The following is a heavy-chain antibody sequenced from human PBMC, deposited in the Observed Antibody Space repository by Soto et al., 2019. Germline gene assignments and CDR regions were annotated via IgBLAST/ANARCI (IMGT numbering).Heavy chain of an antibody. Sequence: QVQLVQSGAEVKKPGASVKVSCKASGYTFSIYNINWVRQATGQGLEWMGWMNPNSGNTVYAQRFQGRLTMTRDTSTSPAYMELSSLRSEDTAVYYCAGPWSEQWGQGTRVTVSS. CDR2: MNPNSGNT. J-gene: IGHJ4*02. D-gene: IGHD3-3*01. V-gene: IGHV1-8*01. CDR1: GYTFSIYN. CDR3: AGPWSEQ.